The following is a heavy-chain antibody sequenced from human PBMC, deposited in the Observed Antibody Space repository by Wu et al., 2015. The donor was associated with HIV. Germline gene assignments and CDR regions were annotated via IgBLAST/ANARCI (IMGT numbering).Heavy chain of an antibody. CDR2: INPNSGGT. J-gene: IGHJ4*02. Sequence: QVQLVQSGAEVKKPGASVKVSCKASGYTFSDYYMHWVRQAPGQGLEWMGWINPNSGGTNYAQKFQGRVTMTRDTSISTAYMELSRLRSDDTAVYYCATAMKVGASYGPYFDYWGQGTLVTVSS. D-gene: IGHD1-26*01. CDR1: GYTFSDYY. CDR3: ATAMKVGASYGPYFDY. V-gene: IGHV1-2*02.